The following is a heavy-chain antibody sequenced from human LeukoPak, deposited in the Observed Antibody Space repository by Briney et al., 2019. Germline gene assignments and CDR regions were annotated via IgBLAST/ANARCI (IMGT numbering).Heavy chain of an antibody. J-gene: IGHJ4*02. V-gene: IGHV1-69*13. CDR1: GGTFSSYA. D-gene: IGHD3-22*01. CDR2: IIPIFGTA. CDR3: AREGVREYYDSSGYYWGDFDY. Sequence: SVKVSCKASGGTFSSYAISWVRQAPGQGLEWMGGIIPIFGTANYAQKFQGRVTITADESTSTAYMELSSLRSEDTAVYYCAREGVREYYDSSGYYWGDFDYWGQGTLVTVSS.